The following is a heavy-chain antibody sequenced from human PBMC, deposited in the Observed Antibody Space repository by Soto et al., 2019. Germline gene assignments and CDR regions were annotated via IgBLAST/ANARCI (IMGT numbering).Heavy chain of an antibody. CDR1: GGTFSSYA. CDR3: TTDILWFGGDF. J-gene: IGHJ4*02. CDR2: IIPIFGTA. D-gene: IGHD3-10*01. V-gene: IGHV1-69*13. Sequence: GASVKVSCKASGGTFSSYAICWVQQAPGQGLEWMGGIIPIFGTANYAQKFQGRVTITADESTSTAYMELSSLRSEDTAVYYCTTDILWFGGDFWGQGTLVTVSS.